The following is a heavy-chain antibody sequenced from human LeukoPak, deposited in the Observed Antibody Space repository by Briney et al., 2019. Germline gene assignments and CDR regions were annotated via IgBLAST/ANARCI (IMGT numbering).Heavy chain of an antibody. J-gene: IGHJ4*02. CDR1: GFTFSSYA. V-gene: IGHV3-30-3*01. CDR2: ISYDGSNK. CDR3: ARVREGIAVAATDY. Sequence: PGGSLRLSCAASGFTFSSYATHWVRQAPGKGLEWVAVISYDGSNKYYADSVKGRFTISRDNSKNTLYLQMNSLRAEDTAVYYCARVREGIAVAATDYWGQGTLVTVSS. D-gene: IGHD6-19*01.